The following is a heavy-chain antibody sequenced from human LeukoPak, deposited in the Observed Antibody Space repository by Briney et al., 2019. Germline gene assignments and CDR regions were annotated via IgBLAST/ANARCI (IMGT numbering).Heavy chain of an antibody. CDR3: AKAVESGGLFGY. D-gene: IGHD4-23*01. CDR1: GYTFTDYY. CDR2: INPNSGGT. Sequence: ASVKVSCKASGYTFTDYYIHWVRQAPGHGLEWMGWINPNSGGTKFAQKFLGWVTMTRDTSINTAYMELSRLRSDDTAVYYCAKAVESGGLFGYWGQGTLVTVSS. V-gene: IGHV1-2*04. J-gene: IGHJ4*02.